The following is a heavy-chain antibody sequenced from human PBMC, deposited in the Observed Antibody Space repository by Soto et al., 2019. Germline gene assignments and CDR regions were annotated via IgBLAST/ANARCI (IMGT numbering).Heavy chain of an antibody. D-gene: IGHD6-19*01. CDR1: GFPFWHYG. CDR2: IWSDGNKE. CDR3: ARDRNGGWFHMDV. J-gene: IGHJ6*02. Sequence: QVQLVESGGGVVQPGRSLRLSCVGSGFPFWHYGMHWVRQAPGKGLEWVAVIWSDGNKESYADSVKGRFAISRDNSKDTLYLEMNSLRVEDTAVYFCARDRNGGWFHMDVLGLGTTVSVSS. V-gene: IGHV3-33*01.